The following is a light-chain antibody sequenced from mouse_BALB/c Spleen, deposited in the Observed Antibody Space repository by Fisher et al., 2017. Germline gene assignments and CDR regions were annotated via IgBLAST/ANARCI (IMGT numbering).Light chain of an antibody. V-gene: IGKV4-74*01. CDR3: HQYHSYPLT. Sequence: IVITQTPAIMSASLGERVTMTCSASSSVSYMYWYQQKPGSSPKLWIYSTSNLASGVPARFSGSGSGTSYSLTISSMEAEDAATYYCHQYHSYPLTFGAGTKLELK. CDR2: STS. CDR1: SSVSY. J-gene: IGKJ5*01.